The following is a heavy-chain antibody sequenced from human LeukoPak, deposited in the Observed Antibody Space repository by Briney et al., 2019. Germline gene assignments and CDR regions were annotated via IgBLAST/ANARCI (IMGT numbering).Heavy chain of an antibody. V-gene: IGHV4-59*01. CDR3: ARVVVVPAAMRGFFYYYGMDV. J-gene: IGHJ6*02. CDR2: IYDSGST. Sequence: SETLSLTCTVSGGSISSYYWSWIRQPPGKGLEWIGYIYDSGSTNYNPSLKSRVTISLDTSKNQFSLKLSSVTAADTAVYYCARVVVVPAAMRGFFYYYGMDVWGQGTTVTAS. D-gene: IGHD2-2*01. CDR1: GGSISSYY.